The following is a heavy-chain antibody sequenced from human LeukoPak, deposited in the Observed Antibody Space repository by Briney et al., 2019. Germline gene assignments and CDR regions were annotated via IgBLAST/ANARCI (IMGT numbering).Heavy chain of an antibody. J-gene: IGHJ4*02. CDR2: ISYDGSNK. V-gene: IGHV3-30-3*01. D-gene: IGHD6-19*01. Sequence: GGSLRLSCAASGFTFSSYAMHWVRQAPGKGLEWVAVISYDGSNKYYADSVKGRFTISRDNSKNTLYLQMNSLRAEDTAVYYCARGVSGGSGWYRGYFDYWGQGTLVTVSS. CDR3: ARGVSGGSGWYRGYFDY. CDR1: GFTFSSYA.